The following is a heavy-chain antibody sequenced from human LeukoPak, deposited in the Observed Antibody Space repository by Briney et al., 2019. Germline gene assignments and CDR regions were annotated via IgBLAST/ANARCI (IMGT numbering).Heavy chain of an antibody. CDR1: GYTFTSYG. V-gene: IGHV1-18*01. J-gene: IGHJ6*02. CDR3: ARVSQLLPYYYYGMDV. Sequence: ASVKVSCKASGYTFTSYGISWVRQAPGQGLEWMGWISAYNGNTNYAQKLQGRVTMTTDTSTSTAYMELRSLRSDDTAVYYCARVSQLLPYYYYGMDVGGQGTTVTVSS. CDR2: ISAYNGNT. D-gene: IGHD2-2*01.